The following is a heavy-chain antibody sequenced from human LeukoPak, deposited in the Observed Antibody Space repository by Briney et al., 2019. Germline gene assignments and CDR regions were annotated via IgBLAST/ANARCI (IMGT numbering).Heavy chain of an antibody. V-gene: IGHV4-59*08. CDR1: GASTSSSF. CDR3: ARMIVATIRIGVYFYHGMDA. D-gene: IGHD5-12*01. J-gene: IGHJ6*02. CDR2: INYRGET. Sequence: KPSETLSLTCTVSGASTSSSFWSWIRQSPGKGLEWIGYINYRGETSQNPSLESRVSMSVDTSKNQISLQLTSVTAADTAVYYCARMIVATIRIGVYFYHGMDAWGQGTTVTVSS.